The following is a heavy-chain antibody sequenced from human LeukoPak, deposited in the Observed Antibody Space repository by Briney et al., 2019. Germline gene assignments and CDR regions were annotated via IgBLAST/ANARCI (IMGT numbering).Heavy chain of an antibody. CDR2: ISYDGDNE. CDR1: AFTFSNYA. CDR3: AAVYDSSILYARGTSIDY. D-gene: IGHD3-22*01. J-gene: IGHJ4*02. Sequence: PGGSLRLSCADSAFTFSNYAIPWVRQAPGKGLEWVAVISYDGDNEFYADSVKGRFTISRDNSKNTVYLQMDSLRAEDTAVYCCAAVYDSSILYARGTSIDYWGQGTLVTVSS. V-gene: IGHV3-30-3*01.